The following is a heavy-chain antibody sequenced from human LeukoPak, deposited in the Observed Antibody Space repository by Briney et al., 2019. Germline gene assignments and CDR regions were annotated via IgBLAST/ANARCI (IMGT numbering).Heavy chain of an antibody. J-gene: IGHJ4*02. CDR3: ARPLNDYGDWKLLDY. V-gene: IGHV1-46*01. CDR2: INPSGGST. Sequence: ASVKVSYKASGYTFTSYYMHWVRQAPGQGLEWMGIINPSGGSTSYAQKFQGRVTMTRDTSTSTVYMELSSLRSEDTAVYYCARPLNDYGDWKLLDYWGQGTLVTVSS. D-gene: IGHD4-17*01. CDR1: GYTFTSYY.